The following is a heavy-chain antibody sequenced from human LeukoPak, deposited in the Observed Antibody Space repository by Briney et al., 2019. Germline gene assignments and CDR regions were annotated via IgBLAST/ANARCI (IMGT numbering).Heavy chain of an antibody. J-gene: IGHJ6*02. D-gene: IGHD4-23*01. CDR3: ARFGVYAMVTFPPEYGMDV. Sequence: GGSLRLSCAASGFLFSSYSMNWVHQAPGKGLEWVSYISSRSSSIHYADSMKGRVTISRDNAKNSLYLQMNSLRAEDTAVYYCARFGVYAMVTFPPEYGMDVWGQGTTVTVSS. CDR2: ISSRSSSI. CDR1: GFLFSSYS. V-gene: IGHV3-48*04.